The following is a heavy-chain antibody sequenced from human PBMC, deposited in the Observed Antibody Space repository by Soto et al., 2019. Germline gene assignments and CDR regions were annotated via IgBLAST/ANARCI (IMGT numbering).Heavy chain of an antibody. CDR2: SYHSGGI. V-gene: IGHV4-4*02. CDR1: GDSISSDTW. CDR3: VKNGWYSLEN. Sequence: QVQLQESGPGLVKPSGTLSLTCAVSGDSISSDTWWSWVRQPPGKGLEWIGESYHSGGINYNPSLKSRVTISVDKSNNHFSLKMNSVIAADTAVYYCVKNGWYSLENWGQGTLVTVSS. J-gene: IGHJ4*02. D-gene: IGHD6-19*01.